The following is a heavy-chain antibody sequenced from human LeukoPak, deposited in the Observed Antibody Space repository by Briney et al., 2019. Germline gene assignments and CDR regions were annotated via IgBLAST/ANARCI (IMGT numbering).Heavy chain of an antibody. J-gene: IGHJ4*02. CDR3: ATDRERDPSVYYLV. CDR2: ISDDGSGT. D-gene: IGHD3-22*01. V-gene: IGHV3-23*01. Sequence: GGSLRLSCAASGFTFSDYAMSWVRQAPGQGLEWVSTISDDGSGTYYADSVQGRFTISRDNSKNTLFLQINSLRAEDSAVYYCATDRERDPSVYYLVGGQGTLITVSS. CDR1: GFTFSDYA.